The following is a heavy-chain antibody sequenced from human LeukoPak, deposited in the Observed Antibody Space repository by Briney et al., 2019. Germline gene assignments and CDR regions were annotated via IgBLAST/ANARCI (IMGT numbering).Heavy chain of an antibody. CDR1: GFTFTTFW. CDR2: MNPDGSAK. CDR3: ARDNNRKDDS. J-gene: IGHJ5*02. Sequence: GGSLRLSCATSGFTFTTFWMTWVRQAPGKGLEWVANMNPDGSAKYYVDSVRGRFAISRDNARNSLYLQMNNLRAEDTAVYYCARDNNRKDDSWGQGTLVTVSS. D-gene: IGHD1-14*01. V-gene: IGHV3-7*01.